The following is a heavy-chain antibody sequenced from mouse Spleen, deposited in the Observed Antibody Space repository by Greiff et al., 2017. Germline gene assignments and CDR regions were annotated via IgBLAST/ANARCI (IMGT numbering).Heavy chain of an antibody. CDR2: INPSSGYT. V-gene: IGHV1-4*01. D-gene: IGHD1-2*01. Sequence: QVQLQQSGAELARPGASVKMSCKASGYTFTSYTMHWVKQRPGQGLEWIGYINPSSGYTKYNQKFKDKATLTADKSSSTAYMQLSSLTSEDSAVYYCARSKFITTATGFAYWGQGTLVTVSA. J-gene: IGHJ3*01. CDR3: ARSKFITTATGFAY. CDR1: GYTFTSYT.